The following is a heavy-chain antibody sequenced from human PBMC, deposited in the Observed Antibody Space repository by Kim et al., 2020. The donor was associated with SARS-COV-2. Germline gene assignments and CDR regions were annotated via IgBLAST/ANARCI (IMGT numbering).Heavy chain of an antibody. CDR1: GGSISSYY. Sequence: SETLSLTCTVSGGSISSYYWSWIRQPPGKGLEWIGYIYYSGSTNYNPSLKSRVTISVDTSKNQFSLKLRSVTAADTAVYYCARSYGKGSYFDRWGQGTLVTVSS. CDR3: ARSYGKGSYFDR. D-gene: IGHD3-10*01. CDR2: IYYSGST. V-gene: IGHV4-59*01. J-gene: IGHJ4*02.